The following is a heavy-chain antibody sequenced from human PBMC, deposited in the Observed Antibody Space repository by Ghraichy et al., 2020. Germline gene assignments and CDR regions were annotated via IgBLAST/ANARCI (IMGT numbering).Heavy chain of an antibody. J-gene: IGHJ4*02. D-gene: IGHD3-10*01. CDR3: ARDVHITMVRGVILPPDY. V-gene: IGHV3-30-3*01. CDR2: ISYDGSNK. Sequence: GGSLRLSCAASGFTFRTYAMHWVRQAPGKGLEWVAVISYDGSNKYYADSVKGRFTISRDNSKTTLYLDMNSLRSEDTAVYYCARDVHITMVRGVILPPDYWGQGTLVTVSS. CDR1: GFTFRTYA.